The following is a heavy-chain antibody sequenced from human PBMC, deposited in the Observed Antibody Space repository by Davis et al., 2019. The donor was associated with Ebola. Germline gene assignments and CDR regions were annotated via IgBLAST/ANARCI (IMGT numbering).Heavy chain of an antibody. J-gene: IGHJ6*02. Sequence: SVKVSCKASGGTFSSYAISWVRQAPGQGLEWMGGIIPIFGTANYAQKFQGRVTITADESTSTAYMELSSLRSEDTAVYYCASYPMAHYYNYGMDVWGQGTTVTVSS. CDR2: IIPIFGTA. CDR3: ASYPMAHYYNYGMDV. CDR1: GGTFSSYA. V-gene: IGHV1-69*13. D-gene: IGHD3-10*01.